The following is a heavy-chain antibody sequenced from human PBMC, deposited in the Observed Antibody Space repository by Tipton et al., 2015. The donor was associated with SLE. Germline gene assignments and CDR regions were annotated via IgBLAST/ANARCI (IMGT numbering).Heavy chain of an antibody. Sequence: TLSLTCTVSGGSISSYYWSWIRQPAGKGLEWIGRIYTSGTTNYNPSLKSRFTISVDTSKNQFSLKVSSVTAADTALYYCARGDGYSGGWYFDLWGRGTLVTVSS. D-gene: IGHD5-24*01. CDR3: ARGDGYSGGWYFDL. CDR2: IYTSGTT. V-gene: IGHV4-4*07. CDR1: GGSISSYY. J-gene: IGHJ2*01.